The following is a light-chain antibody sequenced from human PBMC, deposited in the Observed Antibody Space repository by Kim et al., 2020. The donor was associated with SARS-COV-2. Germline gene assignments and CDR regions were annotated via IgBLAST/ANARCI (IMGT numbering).Light chain of an antibody. V-gene: IGKV3-20*01. J-gene: IGKJ5*01. Sequence: EIVLTQSPGTLSLSPGERATLSCRASQSITSNLAWYHQKPGQAPRLLIYGASTRATGIPDRFSGSGSGTAFSLTISRVEPEDFAVYYCQVYGGSPPLVPFGQGTRLEIK. CDR1: QSITSN. CDR3: QVYGGSPPLVP. CDR2: GAS.